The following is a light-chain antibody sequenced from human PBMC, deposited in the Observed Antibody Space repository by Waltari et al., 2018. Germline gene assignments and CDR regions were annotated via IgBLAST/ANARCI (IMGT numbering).Light chain of an antibody. CDR1: SSDIGGYNS. CDR3: SSYTSSSSRV. CDR2: DVS. Sequence: QSALTLPASVSGSPGQSITISCTGTSSDIGGYNSVSWYQQHPGKAPKLMIYDVSKRPSGVSNRFSGSKSGNTVSLTISGLQTVDEADYYCSSYTSSSSRVFGTGTKVTVL. V-gene: IGLV2-14*01. J-gene: IGLJ1*01.